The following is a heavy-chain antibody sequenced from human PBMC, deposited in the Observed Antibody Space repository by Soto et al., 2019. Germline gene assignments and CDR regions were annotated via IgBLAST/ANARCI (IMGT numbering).Heavy chain of an antibody. CDR3: ARRKERSGPNYFDS. V-gene: IGHV1-8*01. CDR2: MNPYNGNA. Sequence: ASVKVPARLLDTPSSLLISTGCQAAGQGLEWMGWMNPYNGNAGYAQKFQGRVTMTRNTSTSTAYMELSSLTSDDSAVYFCARRKERSGPNYFDSWGQGTLVTVSS. CDR1: DTPSSLL. J-gene: IGHJ4*02.